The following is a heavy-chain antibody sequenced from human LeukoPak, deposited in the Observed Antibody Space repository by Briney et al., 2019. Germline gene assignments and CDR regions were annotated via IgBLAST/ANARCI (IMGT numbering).Heavy chain of an antibody. J-gene: IGHJ4*02. D-gene: IGHD5-18*01. V-gene: IGHV3-64*01. Sequence: GGSLRLSCAASGFTFSNYAMHWVRQAPGKGLESVSSINGNGDSTYYAKFVNGRFSISRDNSKTTLYLQMGSLRADDMAVYYRAREDTAMATSFDYWGQGTLVTVSS. CDR1: GFTFSNYA. CDR2: INGNGDST. CDR3: AREDTAMATSFDY.